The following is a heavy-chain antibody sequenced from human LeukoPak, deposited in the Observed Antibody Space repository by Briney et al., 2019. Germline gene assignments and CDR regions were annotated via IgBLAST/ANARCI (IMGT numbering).Heavy chain of an antibody. D-gene: IGHD3-22*01. Sequence: PSETLSLTCTVSGGSISSYYWSWIRQPPGKGLEWIGYIYYSGSTNYNPSLKSRVTISLDASKNQFSLKLNSVTAADTAVYYCARRNTYYYDSSGYYFFDYWGQGTLVTVSS. CDR2: IYYSGST. V-gene: IGHV4-59*08. CDR3: ARRNTYYYDSSGYYFFDY. J-gene: IGHJ4*02. CDR1: GGSISSYY.